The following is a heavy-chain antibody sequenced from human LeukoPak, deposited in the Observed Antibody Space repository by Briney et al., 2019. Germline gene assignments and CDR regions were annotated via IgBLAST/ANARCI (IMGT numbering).Heavy chain of an antibody. D-gene: IGHD5-12*01. V-gene: IGHV4-61*02. CDR1: VVSISSGNYY. CDR2: IYTSGGT. J-gene: IGHJ4*02. Sequence: PSETLSLTSTVSVVSISSGNYYWSWIRQPAGKGLELIGRIYTSGGTNCNPSLESRVTILIDTPKNQFSLKLSSVTAADTAVYYCASQSGGYAYWGQGTLVTVSS. CDR3: ASQSGGYAY.